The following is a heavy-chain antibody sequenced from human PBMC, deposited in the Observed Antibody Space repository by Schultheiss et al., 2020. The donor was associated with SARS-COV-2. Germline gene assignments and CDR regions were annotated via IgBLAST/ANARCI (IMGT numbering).Heavy chain of an antibody. J-gene: IGHJ6*03. V-gene: IGHV4-4*02. D-gene: IGHD2-15*01. Sequence: SETLSLTCAVSGGSISSSNWWSWVRQPPGKGLEWIGEIYHSGSTNYNPSLKSRVTISVDTSKNQFSLKLSSVTAADTAVYYCARQRLVARRTYYYYMDVWGKGTTVTVSS. CDR1: GGSISSSNW. CDR2: IYHSGST. CDR3: ARQRLVARRTYYYYMDV.